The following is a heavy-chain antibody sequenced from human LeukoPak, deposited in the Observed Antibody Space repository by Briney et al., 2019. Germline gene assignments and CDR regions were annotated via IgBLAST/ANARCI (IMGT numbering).Heavy chain of an antibody. CDR1: GFTVGNKY. Sequence: GGSLRLSCAASGFTVGNKYMTWVRQAPGEGLEWVSVIYSDGSTYYADSVKGRFTISRDNSKNTLYLQMNSLRVDDTALYYCAREAGAGRFDCWGPGTLVTVSS. V-gene: IGHV3-66*01. CDR2: IYSDGST. CDR3: AREAGAGRFDC. D-gene: IGHD6-13*01. J-gene: IGHJ4*02.